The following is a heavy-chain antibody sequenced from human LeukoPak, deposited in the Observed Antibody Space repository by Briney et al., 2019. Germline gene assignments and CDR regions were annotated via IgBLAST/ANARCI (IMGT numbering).Heavy chain of an antibody. D-gene: IGHD2-21*01. V-gene: IGHV3-23*01. CDR3: AKGSVAIPQFSKS. CDR2: ISGTGGST. CDR1: GVSFRNYA. J-gene: IGHJ4*02. Sequence: GGSLRLSCEASGVSFRNYAMNWVRQAPGKGLEWVASISGTGGSTFYADFAKGRFIISRDNSKDTLSLQLNSLTGTDTAVYFCAKGSVAIPQFSKSWGRGILVTVSS.